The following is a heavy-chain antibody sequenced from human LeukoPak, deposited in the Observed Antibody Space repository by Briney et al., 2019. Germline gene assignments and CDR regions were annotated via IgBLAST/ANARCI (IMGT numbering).Heavy chain of an antibody. D-gene: IGHD3-10*01. J-gene: IGHJ4*02. Sequence: AETLSLTCAVSGYSISSGFYWGWIRQPPGKGLEWIGTIFHSGSTYYNPSLKSRVTISVDTSKNQFSLKLSSVTAADTAVYFCARIWGSGRVLDYWGQGTLVTVSS. CDR2: IFHSGST. CDR1: GYSISSGFY. CDR3: ARIWGSGRVLDY. V-gene: IGHV4-38-2*01.